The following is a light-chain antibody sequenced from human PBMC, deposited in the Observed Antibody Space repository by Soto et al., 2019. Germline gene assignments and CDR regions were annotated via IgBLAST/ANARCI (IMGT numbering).Light chain of an antibody. J-gene: IGKJ1*01. V-gene: IGKV1-39*01. CDR2: AAS. Sequence: DIPMTQSPSSLSASVGDRVTITCRASQSISSYLKWYQQKPGKAPTILIYAASSLQSGVPSRFSGSGSGTYFTITISSLQPEDFATYYRQQSYRIPRTFGQGTKVEIK. CDR3: QQSYRIPRT. CDR1: QSISSY.